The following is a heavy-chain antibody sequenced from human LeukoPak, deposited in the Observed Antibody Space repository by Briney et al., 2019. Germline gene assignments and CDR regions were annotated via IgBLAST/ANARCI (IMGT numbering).Heavy chain of an antibody. D-gene: IGHD3-10*01. CDR2: ISAYNGNT. V-gene: IGHV1-18*01. CDR1: GYTFTSYG. CDR3: ARDGEGPKDPDAFDI. Sequence: GASVKVSCKASGYTFTSYGISWVRQAPGQGLEWMGWISAYNGNTNYAQKLQGRVTMTTDTPKSTAYMELRSLRSDDTAVYYCARDGEGPKDPDAFDIWGQGTMVTVSS. J-gene: IGHJ3*02.